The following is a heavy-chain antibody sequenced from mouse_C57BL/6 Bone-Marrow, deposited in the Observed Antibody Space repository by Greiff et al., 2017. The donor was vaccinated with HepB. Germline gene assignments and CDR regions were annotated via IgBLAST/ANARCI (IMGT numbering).Heavy chain of an antibody. CDR1: GFSLSTSGMG. V-gene: IGHV8-12*01. J-gene: IGHJ4*01. Sequence: QVTLKVCGPGILQSSQTLSLTCSFSGFSLSTSGMGVSWIRQPSGKGLEWLAHIYWDDDKRYNPSLKSRLTISKDTSRNQVFLKINSEDTADTAAYYVARGSTVAAPDTMDYGGRGTSVTVSS. D-gene: IGHD1-1*01. CDR3: ARGSTVAAPDTMDY. CDR2: IYWDDDK.